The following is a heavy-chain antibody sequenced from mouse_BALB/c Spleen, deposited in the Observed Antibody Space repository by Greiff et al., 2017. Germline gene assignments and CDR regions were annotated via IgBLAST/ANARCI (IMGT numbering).Heavy chain of an antibody. CDR2: ISSGGST. J-gene: IGHJ2*01. D-gene: IGHD3-1*01. V-gene: IGHV5-6-5*01. Sequence: EVQVVESGGGLVKPGGSLKLSCAASGFTFSSYAMSWVRQTPEKRLEWVASISSGGSTYYPDSVKGRFTISRDNARNILYLQMSSLRSEDTAMYYCARGGKEQLDYWGQGTTLTVSS. CDR1: GFTFSSYA. CDR3: ARGGKEQLDY.